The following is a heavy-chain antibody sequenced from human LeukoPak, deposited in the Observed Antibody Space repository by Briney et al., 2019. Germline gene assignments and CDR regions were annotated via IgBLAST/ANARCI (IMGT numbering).Heavy chain of an antibody. D-gene: IGHD1-26*01. Sequence: GGSLRLSCAASGFTFSSYAMHWVRQAPGKGLECVSVISSSGGSYYYAYSVRGRFTISRDTSKTTLYLKMGSRSAEDMAGYYCARVRSGSYYGLDYWGQGTLVTVSS. V-gene: IGHV3-64*01. J-gene: IGHJ4*02. CDR1: GFTFSSYA. CDR3: ARVRSGSYYGLDY. CDR2: ISSSGGSY.